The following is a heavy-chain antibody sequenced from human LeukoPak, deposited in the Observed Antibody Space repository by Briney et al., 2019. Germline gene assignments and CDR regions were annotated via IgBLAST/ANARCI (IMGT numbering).Heavy chain of an antibody. V-gene: IGHV1-8*03. J-gene: IGHJ6*03. CDR2: MNPNSGNT. Sequence: ASVKVSCKASRYTFTSYDINWVRQATGQGLEWMGWMNPNSGNTGYAQKFQGRVTITRNTSISTAYMELSSLRSEDTAVYYCARGGRLYYYYYMDVWGKGTTVTISS. CDR3: ARGGRLYYYYYMDV. CDR1: RYTFTSYD.